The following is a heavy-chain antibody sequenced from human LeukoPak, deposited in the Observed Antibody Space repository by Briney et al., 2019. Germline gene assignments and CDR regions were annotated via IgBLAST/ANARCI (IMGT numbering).Heavy chain of an antibody. Sequence: SETLSLTCTVSGYSISSGYYWGWIRQPPGKGLEWIGSIYHSGSTYYNPSLKSRVTISVDTSKNQFSLKLSSVTAADTAVYYCARGGYGSGNAFDYWGQGTLVTVSS. CDR1: GYSISSGYY. CDR2: IYHSGST. V-gene: IGHV4-38-2*02. CDR3: ARGGYGSGNAFDY. J-gene: IGHJ4*02. D-gene: IGHD3-10*01.